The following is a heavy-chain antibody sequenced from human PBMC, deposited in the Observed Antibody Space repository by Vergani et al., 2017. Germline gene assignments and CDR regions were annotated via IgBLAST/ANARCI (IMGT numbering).Heavy chain of an antibody. Sequence: QVQLVESGGGVVQPGRSLRLSCAASGFTFSDYYMSWIRQAPGKGLEWVEVIWYDGSNKYYADSVKGRFTISRDNSKNTLYLQMNSLRAEDTAVYYCASPSEGAFDIWGQGTMVTVSS. CDR3: ASPSEGAFDI. CDR2: IWYDGSNK. CDR1: GFTFSDYY. D-gene: IGHD6-19*01. V-gene: IGHV3-33*08. J-gene: IGHJ3*02.